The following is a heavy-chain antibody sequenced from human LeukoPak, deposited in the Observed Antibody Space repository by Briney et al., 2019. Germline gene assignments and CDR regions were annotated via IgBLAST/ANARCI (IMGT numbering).Heavy chain of an antibody. J-gene: IGHJ4*02. Sequence: GGSLRLSCAASGFTFSSYWMSWFRQAPGKGLEWVAFIRSKTFGGTTEYAASVEGRFTISKDDSKSIAYLQKNSLKTEDTAVYYCTRCSGRTDYCGQGTLVTVSS. D-gene: IGHD6-25*01. CDR2: IRSKTFGGTT. V-gene: IGHV3-49*03. CDR1: GFTFSSYW. CDR3: TRCSGRTDY.